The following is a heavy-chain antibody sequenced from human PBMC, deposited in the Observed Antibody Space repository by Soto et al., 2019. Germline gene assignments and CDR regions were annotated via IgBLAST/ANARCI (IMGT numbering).Heavy chain of an antibody. D-gene: IGHD3-22*01. J-gene: IGHJ4*02. CDR1: GFTFDDYA. CDR3: AKDTGLYYYDSSGPFDY. V-gene: IGHV3-9*01. Sequence: SLRLSCAASGFTFDDYAMHWVRQAPGKGLEWVSGISWNSGSIGYADSVKGRFTISRDNAKNSLYLQMNSLRAEDTALYYCAKDTGLYYYDSSGPFDYWGQGTLVTVSS. CDR2: ISWNSGSI.